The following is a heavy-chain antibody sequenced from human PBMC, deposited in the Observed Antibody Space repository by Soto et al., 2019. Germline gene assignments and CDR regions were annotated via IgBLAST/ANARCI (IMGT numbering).Heavy chain of an antibody. CDR2: LYPNGRA. CDR1: GFTVSSNC. D-gene: IGHD3-10*01. J-gene: IGHJ4*02. Sequence: PGGSLRLSCAASGFTVSSNCLTWVRQAPGKGLEWVSVLYPNGRAFYADSVKGRFTVSTDNSKNTLYLQMNSLRAEDTAVYYCAKGPLIWGQGTLVTVSS. CDR3: AKGPLI. V-gene: IGHV3-53*01.